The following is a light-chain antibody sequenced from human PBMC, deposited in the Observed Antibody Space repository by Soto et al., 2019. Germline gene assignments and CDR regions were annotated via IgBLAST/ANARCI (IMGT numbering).Light chain of an antibody. CDR2: GAN. CDR1: QSVSSSY. V-gene: IGKV3-20*01. J-gene: IGKJ4*01. Sequence: EIVLTQSPGTLSLSPGERATLSCRASQSVSSSYLAWYQQKPGQAPRLLIYGANYRATGISDRFSGGGSGTDFTLTISRLESDDFAVYYCQQHGTSPLTFGGGIKVEMK. CDR3: QQHGTSPLT.